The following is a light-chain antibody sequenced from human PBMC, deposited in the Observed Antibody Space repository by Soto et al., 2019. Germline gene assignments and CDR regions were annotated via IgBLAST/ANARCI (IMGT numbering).Light chain of an antibody. J-gene: IGKJ1*01. CDR2: GAS. Sequence: EIVMTQSPATLSVSPGERATLSCRASQSVSSNLAWYQQKPGQAPRLLXYGASTRATGIPARFSGSGSGTELTLTISSLQSEDFAVYYCQQYNNWPTWTFGQGTKVDIK. CDR1: QSVSSN. CDR3: QQYNNWPTWT. V-gene: IGKV3-15*01.